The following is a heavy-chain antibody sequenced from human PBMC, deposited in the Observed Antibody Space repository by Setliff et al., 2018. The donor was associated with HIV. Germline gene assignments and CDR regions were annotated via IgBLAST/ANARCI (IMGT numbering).Heavy chain of an antibody. Sequence: SGPTLVNPTQTLTLTCTFSGFSLSTSGVGVGWIRQPPGKALEWLALIYWDDDKRYSPSLKSRLTITKDTSKNQVVLTMTSLRAEDTALYFCARDPRTDSSYAWFDSWGQGTLVTVSS. J-gene: IGHJ5*01. CDR2: IYWDDDK. CDR3: ARDPRTDSSYAWFDS. D-gene: IGHD6-6*01. V-gene: IGHV2-5*02. CDR1: GFSLSTSGVG.